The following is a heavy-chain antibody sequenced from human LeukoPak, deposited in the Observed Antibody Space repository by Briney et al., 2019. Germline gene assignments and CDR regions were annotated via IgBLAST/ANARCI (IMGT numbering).Heavy chain of an antibody. CDR2: INSDGSST. J-gene: IGHJ3*02. CDR1: GFTFSSYW. CDR3: ARAYDCGGDCYNAFDI. Sequence: GGSLRLSCAASGFTFSSYWMHWVRQAPGKGLVWVSRINSDGSSTSYADSVKGRFTISRDNAKNTLYLQMNSLRAEDTAVYYCARAYDCGGDCYNAFDIWGQGTMVTVSS. V-gene: IGHV3-74*01. D-gene: IGHD2-21*02.